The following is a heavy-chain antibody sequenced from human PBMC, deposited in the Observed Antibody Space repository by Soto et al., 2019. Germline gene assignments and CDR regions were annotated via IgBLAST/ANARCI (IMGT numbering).Heavy chain of an antibody. CDR1: GFTFSSYA. Sequence: GGSLSLSCAASGFTFSSYAMSWVRQAPGKGLEWVSAISGSGGSTYYADSVKGRFTISRDNSKNTLYLQMNSLRAEDTAVYYCAKEGDSSGCFSYSYYFDYWGQGTLVTVSS. J-gene: IGHJ4*02. CDR2: ISGSGGST. V-gene: IGHV3-23*01. D-gene: IGHD6-19*01. CDR3: AKEGDSSGCFSYSYYFDY.